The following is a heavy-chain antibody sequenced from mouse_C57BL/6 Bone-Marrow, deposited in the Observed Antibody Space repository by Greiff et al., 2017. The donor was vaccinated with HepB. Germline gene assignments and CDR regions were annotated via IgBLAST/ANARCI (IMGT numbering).Heavy chain of an antibody. J-gene: IGHJ1*03. CDR3: ATGTGWYFDV. D-gene: IGHD3-3*01. CDR1: GYTFTSYG. CDR2: IYPRSGNT. Sequence: QVQLQQSGAELARPGASVKLSCKASGYTFTSYGISWVKQRTGQGLEWIGEIYPRSGNTYYNEKFKGKATLTADKSSSTAYMELNSLTSEDSAVYYCATGTGWYFDVWGTGTTVTVSS. V-gene: IGHV1-81*01.